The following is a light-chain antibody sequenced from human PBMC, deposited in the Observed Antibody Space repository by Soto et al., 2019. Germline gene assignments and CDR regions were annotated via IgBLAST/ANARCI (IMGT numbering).Light chain of an antibody. J-gene: IGKJ4*01. CDR3: KQYNSYRN. V-gene: IGKV1-8*01. Sequence: AIRMTQSPSSFSASTGDRVTITCRASQGISSYLAWYQQKPGKAPKLLIYAASTLQSGVPSRFSGSGSGTEFTLTISSLQPDDFATYYCKQYNSYRNFGGGTKVDIK. CDR1: QGISSY. CDR2: AAS.